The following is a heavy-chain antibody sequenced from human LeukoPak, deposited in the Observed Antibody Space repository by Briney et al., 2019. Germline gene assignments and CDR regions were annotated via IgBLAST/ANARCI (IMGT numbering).Heavy chain of an antibody. V-gene: IGHV4-59*08. CDR1: GGSISSYY. D-gene: IGHD3-10*01. CDR2: IYYSGST. Sequence: PSETLSLTCTVSGGSISSYYWSWIRQPPGKGLEWIGYIYYSGSTNYNPSLTSRVTISVDPSKNQFSLRLNSVTAAETAVYYCARHGFLGVPPGMVRETSPSYYGMDVWGQGTTVTVSS. CDR3: ARHGFLGVPPGMVRETSPSYYGMDV. J-gene: IGHJ6*02.